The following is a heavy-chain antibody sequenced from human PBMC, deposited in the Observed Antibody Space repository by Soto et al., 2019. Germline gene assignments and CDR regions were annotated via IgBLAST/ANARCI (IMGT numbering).Heavy chain of an antibody. Sequence: GGSLRLSCAASGFTVSSNYMSWVRQAPGKGLEWVSVIYSAGSTYYADSVKGRFTISRDNSQNTLFLQMNSLRAEDTAVYYCARTNWGPYYYYGMDVWGQGTTVTVSS. V-gene: IGHV3-66*01. CDR3: ARTNWGPYYYYGMDV. CDR1: GFTVSSNY. J-gene: IGHJ6*02. CDR2: IYSAGST. D-gene: IGHD7-27*01.